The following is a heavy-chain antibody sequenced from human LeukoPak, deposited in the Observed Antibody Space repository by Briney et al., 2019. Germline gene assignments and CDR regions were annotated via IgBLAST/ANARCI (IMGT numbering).Heavy chain of an antibody. D-gene: IGHD5-12*01. V-gene: IGHV3-30*04. CDR3: ASGGSGYDLDY. CDR1: GFTLSSYA. CDR2: ISYDGSNK. Sequence: GRSLRLSWAASGFTLSSYAMHWVRQAPGKGLEWVAVISYDGSNKYYADSVKGRFTISRDNSKNTLSLQMNSLRAEDTAVYYCASGGSGYDLDYWGQGTLVTVSS. J-gene: IGHJ4*02.